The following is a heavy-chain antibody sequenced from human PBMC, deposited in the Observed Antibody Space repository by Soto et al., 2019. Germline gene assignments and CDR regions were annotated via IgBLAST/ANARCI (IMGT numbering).Heavy chain of an antibody. CDR1: GGSISSSSYY. CDR3: ASPRLRFLEWRDYYMDV. CDR2: IYYSGST. D-gene: IGHD3-3*01. V-gene: IGHV4-39*01. J-gene: IGHJ6*03. Sequence: PSETLSLTCTVSGGSISSSSYYWGWIRQPPGKGLEWIGSIYYSGSTYYNPSLKSRVTISVDTSKNQFSLKLSSVTAADTAVYYCASPRLRFLEWRDYYMDVWGKGTTVTVSS.